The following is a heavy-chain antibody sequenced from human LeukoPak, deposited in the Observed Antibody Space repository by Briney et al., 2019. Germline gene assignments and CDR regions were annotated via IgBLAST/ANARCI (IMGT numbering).Heavy chain of an antibody. J-gene: IGHJ6*02. Sequence: ASVKVSCKASGYTFTGYYMHWVRQAPGQGLEWMGWINPNSGGTNYAQKFQGWVTMTRDTSISTAYMELSRLRSDDTAVYYCARDRRAAAGYYYGMGVWGQGTTVTVSS. D-gene: IGHD6-13*01. V-gene: IGHV1-2*04. CDR3: ARDRRAAAGYYYGMGV. CDR1: GYTFTGYY. CDR2: INPNSGGT.